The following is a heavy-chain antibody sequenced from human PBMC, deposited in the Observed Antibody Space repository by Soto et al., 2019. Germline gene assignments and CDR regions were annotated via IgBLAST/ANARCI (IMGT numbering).Heavy chain of an antibody. Sequence: QVQLVQSGAEVQKPGSSVKVSCKAPGGTFSSYAISWVRQAPGQGLEWMGGIIPIFGTAKYAQKFQGRVTITAAKSTSTGYMELSSLRSEDTAVYYCARSQGGSSSLDIYYYSYYGMDVWGQGTTVTVSS. CDR1: GGTFSSYA. D-gene: IGHD2-15*01. V-gene: IGHV1-69*06. CDR2: IIPIFGTA. CDR3: ARSQGGSSSLDIYYYSYYGMDV. J-gene: IGHJ6*02.